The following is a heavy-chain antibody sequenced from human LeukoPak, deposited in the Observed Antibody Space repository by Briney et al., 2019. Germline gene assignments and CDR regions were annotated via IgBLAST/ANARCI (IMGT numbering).Heavy chain of an antibody. CDR3: AKAFYGSSGYYPFDY. D-gene: IGHD3-22*01. V-gene: IGHV3-9*01. CDR1: GFTFDDYA. CDR2: ISWNSGSI. Sequence: GGSLRLSCAASGFTFDDYAMHWVRHAPGKGLEWVSGISWNSGSIGYADSVKGRFTISRDNAKNSLYLQMNSLRAEDTALYYCAKAFYGSSGYYPFDYWGQGTLVTVSS. J-gene: IGHJ4*02.